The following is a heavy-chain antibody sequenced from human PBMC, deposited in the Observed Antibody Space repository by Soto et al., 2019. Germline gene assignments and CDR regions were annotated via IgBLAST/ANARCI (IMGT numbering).Heavy chain of an antibody. J-gene: IGHJ4*02. CDR3: SYERAAFRYCGRGGCSRFDY. V-gene: IGHV3-23*01. CDR2: ISGSGGST. CDR1: GVPISSYS. Sequence: GEPLRLPCTVSGVPISSYSMILVRTAHEKGLEWVSAISGSGGSTYYADSVKGRFTISRDNSKNTLYLQMNSLRAEDTAVYYCSYERAAFRYCGRGGCSRFDYWGQGTLVTVSS. D-gene: IGHD2-15*01.